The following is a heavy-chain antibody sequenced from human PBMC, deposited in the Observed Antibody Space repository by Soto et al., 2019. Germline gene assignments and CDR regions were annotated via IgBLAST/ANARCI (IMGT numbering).Heavy chain of an antibody. J-gene: IGHJ4*02. Sequence: TGGSLRLSCAASGFTLSDYYMSWIRQAPGKGLEWVSYISSSGSTIYYADSVKGRFTISRDNAKNSLYLQMNSLRAEDTAVYYCARAVVPAAIIRDGPYFDYWGQGTLVTVS. CDR3: ARAVVPAAIIRDGPYFDY. CDR1: GFTLSDYY. CDR2: ISSSGSTI. D-gene: IGHD2-2*01. V-gene: IGHV3-11*01.